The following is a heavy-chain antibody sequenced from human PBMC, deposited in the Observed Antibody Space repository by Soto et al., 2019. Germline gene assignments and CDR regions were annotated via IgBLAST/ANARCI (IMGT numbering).Heavy chain of an antibody. CDR3: ARIPGIAVSGTS. J-gene: IGHJ5*02. Sequence: GASVKVSCKASGYTFTNYYIHWVRQAPGQGLEWMGLINPNDGNTNYAQKFQGRVTVTTDTSTSTAYMELSSLGSEDTAVYYCARIPGIAVSGTSWGQGTLVTVSS. CDR2: INPNDGNT. CDR1: GYTFTNYY. V-gene: IGHV1-46*01. D-gene: IGHD6-19*01.